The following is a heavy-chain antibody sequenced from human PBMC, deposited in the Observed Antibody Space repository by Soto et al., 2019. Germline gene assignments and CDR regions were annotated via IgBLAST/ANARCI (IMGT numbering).Heavy chain of an antibody. J-gene: IGHJ5*02. Sequence: SETLSLTCTVSVGSIISSTYYWDWIRQPPGKGLEWIGAMYYTGNKNYNPSLESRVTMSVDTSKNQFSLKLSSVTPTDTAAYYCARRSSSSLGSLFDPWGRGILVTV. CDR1: VGSIISSTYY. CDR2: MYYTGNK. V-gene: IGHV4-39*01. D-gene: IGHD6-6*01. CDR3: ARRSSSSLGSLFDP.